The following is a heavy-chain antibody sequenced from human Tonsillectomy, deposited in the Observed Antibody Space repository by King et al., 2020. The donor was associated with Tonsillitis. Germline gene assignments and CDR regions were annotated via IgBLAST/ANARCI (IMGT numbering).Heavy chain of an antibody. CDR3: ASISGSYSSKTFDY. CDR2: IYTSGST. Sequence: VQLQESGPGLVKPSETLSLTCTVSGGSISSYYWSWIRQPAGKGLEWIGRIYTSGSTNYNPSLKSRVTMSVDTSKNQFSLKLSSVTAADTAVYYCASISGSYSSKTFDYWGQGTLVTVSS. CDR1: GGSISSYY. V-gene: IGHV4-4*07. D-gene: IGHD1-26*01. J-gene: IGHJ4*02.